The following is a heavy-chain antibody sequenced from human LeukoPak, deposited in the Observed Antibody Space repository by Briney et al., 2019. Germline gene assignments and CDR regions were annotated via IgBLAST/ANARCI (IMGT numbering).Heavy chain of an antibody. V-gene: IGHV4-39*07. Sequence: RPSETLSLTCTVSGGSISSSSYYWGWLRQPPGKGLEWIGSIYYSGSTYYNPSLKSRVTISVDTSKNQFSLKLSSVTAADTAVYYCAREHDSGYDYAFDIWGQGTMVTVSS. J-gene: IGHJ3*02. CDR2: IYYSGST. D-gene: IGHD5-12*01. CDR1: GGSISSSSYY. CDR3: AREHDSGYDYAFDI.